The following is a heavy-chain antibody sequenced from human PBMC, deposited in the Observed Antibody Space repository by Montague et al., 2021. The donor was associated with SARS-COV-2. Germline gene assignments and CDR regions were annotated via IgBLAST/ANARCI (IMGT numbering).Heavy chain of an antibody. V-gene: IGHV6-1*01. J-gene: IGHJ4*02. CDR2: TYYRAKWYN. D-gene: IGHD2/OR15-2a*01. CDR1: GDSVSSNTVA. Sequence: CAISGDSVSSNTVAWNWFRQSPSRGLEWLGRTYYRAKWYNDYAVSMQSRVTINPDTSKNQFSLYVNSVTPEDTAVYYCARDPEYSIDYWGQGILVTVSS. CDR3: ARDPEYSIDY.